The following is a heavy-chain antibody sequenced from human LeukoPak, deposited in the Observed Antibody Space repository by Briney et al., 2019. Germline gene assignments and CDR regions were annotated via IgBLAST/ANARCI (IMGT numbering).Heavy chain of an antibody. CDR1: GFTFSSYA. Sequence: GRSLRLSCAASGFTFSSYAMHWVRQAPGKGLEWVALISYDGNNKYYVDSVKGRFTISRDNSKNTLYLQMNSLRAEDTAVYYCARGYYDSSGYSFDYWGQGTLVTVSS. J-gene: IGHJ4*02. V-gene: IGHV3-30-3*01. CDR3: ARGYYDSSGYSFDY. D-gene: IGHD3-22*01. CDR2: ISYDGNNK.